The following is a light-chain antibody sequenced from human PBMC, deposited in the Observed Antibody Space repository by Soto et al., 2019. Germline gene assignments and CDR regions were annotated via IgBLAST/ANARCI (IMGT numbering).Light chain of an antibody. Sequence: DIQMTQSPSSLSASVGDRVTITCRASQTISSWLAWYQQKPGKAPKLLIYDTSTLEIGAPSRFSGSGSGTEFTLTISSLQPDDVATYYCQRYNSDSDTFGPGTILEVK. V-gene: IGKV1-5*01. CDR1: QTISSW. J-gene: IGKJ5*01. CDR3: QRYNSDSDT. CDR2: DTS.